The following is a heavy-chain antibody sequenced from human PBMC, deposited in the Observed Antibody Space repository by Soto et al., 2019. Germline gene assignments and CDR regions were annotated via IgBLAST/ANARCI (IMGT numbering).Heavy chain of an antibody. V-gene: IGHV3-48*01. Sequence: GGSRRLSCAASGFTFSSYSMNWVRQAPGKGLEWISYIHRDDGTVYYADSVKGRFTISRDNSKNSLFLQMNSLRAEDTAVYYFAKDYSGSTGLFAFWAKGTLVPVSS. D-gene: IGHD1-26*01. CDR1: GFTFSSYS. CDR3: AKDYSGSTGLFAF. J-gene: IGHJ4*02. CDR2: IHRDDGTV.